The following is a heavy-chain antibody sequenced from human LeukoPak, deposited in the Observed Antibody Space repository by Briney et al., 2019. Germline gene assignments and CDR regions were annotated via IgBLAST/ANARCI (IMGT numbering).Heavy chain of an antibody. CDR1: GYPFTPWE. Sequence: ASVKVSCKTSGYPFTPWEINWVRQAAGQGLEWMGWVHPNGGNTAYAQKFQGRVTMTRDTSISTAYMELSGLTSDDTAVYFCARGPRNDLWGQGTLVTVSS. CDR2: VHPNGGNT. J-gene: IGHJ5*02. V-gene: IGHV1-8*01. D-gene: IGHD1-14*01. CDR3: ARGPRNDL.